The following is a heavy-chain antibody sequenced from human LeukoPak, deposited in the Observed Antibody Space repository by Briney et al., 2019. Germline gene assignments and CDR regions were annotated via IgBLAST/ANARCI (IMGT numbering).Heavy chain of an antibody. CDR2: INSDGSST. Sequence: ETLSLTCTVSGDSINSLDLWSWVRQPPGKGLLWVSRINSDGSSTSYADSVKGRFTISRDNAKNTLYLQMNSLRAEDTAVYYCARRIAAAAAPYYFDYWGQGTLVTVSS. CDR1: GDSINSLDL. CDR3: ARRIAAAAAPYYFDY. J-gene: IGHJ4*02. D-gene: IGHD6-13*01. V-gene: IGHV3-74*01.